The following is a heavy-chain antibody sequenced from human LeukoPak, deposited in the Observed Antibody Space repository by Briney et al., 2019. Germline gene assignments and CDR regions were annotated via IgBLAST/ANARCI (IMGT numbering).Heavy chain of an antibody. D-gene: IGHD2-15*01. CDR2: ISGSGGGS. Sequence: AGGSLRLSCAASGFTFGDYAMNWVRQAPGKGLEWVSVISGSGGGSHYADSVKGRFTISRDNSKNTLYLQMDSLRGEDTAGYYCAKEGAAVMGYFDYWGQGALVIVSS. J-gene: IGHJ4*02. V-gene: IGHV3-23*01. CDR1: GFTFGDYA. CDR3: AKEGAAVMGYFDY.